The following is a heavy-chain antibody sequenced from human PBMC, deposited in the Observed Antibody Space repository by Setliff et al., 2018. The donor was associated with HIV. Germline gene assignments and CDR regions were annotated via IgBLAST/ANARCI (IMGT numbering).Heavy chain of an antibody. V-gene: IGHV4-59*12. D-gene: IGHD3-22*01. CDR1: SDSISSSY. J-gene: IGHJ4*02. Sequence: SETLSLTCTVSSDSISSSYWTWIRQPPGQGLEWIGYVHHSGSTKYNASLRSRVTMSVDTSKNQFSLKLSSVTAADTAVFYCARLTTTYYYDSSAYYHPVWGQGTLVTVSS. CDR2: VHHSGST. CDR3: ARLTTTYYYDSSAYYHPV.